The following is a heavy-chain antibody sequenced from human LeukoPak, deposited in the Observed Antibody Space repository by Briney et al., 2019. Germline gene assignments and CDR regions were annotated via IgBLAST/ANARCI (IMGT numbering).Heavy chain of an antibody. V-gene: IGHV3-30*04. CDR1: GFTFSNYA. Sequence: GGSLRLSCAASGFTFSNYAMSWVRQPPGKGLEWLAVISRDGSIKYHADSVRGRFTISRDNSHNTLFLQMISLIVEDTAVYYCARHFTAGSIDHWGQGNLVTVSS. D-gene: IGHD6-19*01. CDR3: ARHFTAGSIDH. J-gene: IGHJ4*02. CDR2: ISRDGSIK.